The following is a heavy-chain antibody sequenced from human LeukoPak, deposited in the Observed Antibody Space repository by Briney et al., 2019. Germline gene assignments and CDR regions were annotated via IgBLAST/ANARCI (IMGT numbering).Heavy chain of an antibody. D-gene: IGHD2-8*01. CDR1: GGSFSGYY. Sequence: SETLSLTCAVYGGSFSGYYWSWIRQPPGKGLEWIGKINHSGSTNYNPSLKSRVTISVDTSKNQFSLKLSSVTAADTAVYYCARGGPYCTNGVCRLQTNPKYYFDYWGQGTLVTVSS. V-gene: IGHV4-34*01. CDR3: ARGGPYCTNGVCRLQTNPKYYFDY. CDR2: INHSGST. J-gene: IGHJ4*02.